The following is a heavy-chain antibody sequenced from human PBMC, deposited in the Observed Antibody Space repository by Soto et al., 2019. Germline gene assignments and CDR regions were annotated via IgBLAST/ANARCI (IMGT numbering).Heavy chain of an antibody. CDR3: ARSDRRYSGSYTPLDY. J-gene: IGHJ4*02. D-gene: IGHD1-26*01. CDR1: GGSISSSSYY. Sequence: PSETLSLTCTVSGGSISSSSYYWGWIRQPPGKGLEWIGSIYYSGSTYYNPSLKSRVTISVDTSKNQFSLKLSSVTAADTVVYYCARSDRRYSGSYTPLDYWGQGTLVTVSS. V-gene: IGHV4-39*01. CDR2: IYYSGST.